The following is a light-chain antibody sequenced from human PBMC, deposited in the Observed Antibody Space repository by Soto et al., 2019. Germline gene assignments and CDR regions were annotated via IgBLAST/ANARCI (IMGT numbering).Light chain of an antibody. Sequence: ETLLTQSPGTLSLSPGERVTLSCRASQSVIYLAWYQQKPGQAPRLLIYGASSRATGIPDRFSGSGSGTDFNLTISRLEPEDFSVYYCQQYDSSPPSWTFGQGTTVEVK. J-gene: IGKJ1*01. V-gene: IGKV3-20*01. CDR3: QQYDSSPPSWT. CDR2: GAS. CDR1: QSVIY.